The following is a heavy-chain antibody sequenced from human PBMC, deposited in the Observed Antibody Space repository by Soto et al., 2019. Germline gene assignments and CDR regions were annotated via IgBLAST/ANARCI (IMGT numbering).Heavy chain of an antibody. V-gene: IGHV1-69*13. CDR2: IIPIFGTA. CDR3: ARVKWKGSGWYETFDY. D-gene: IGHD6-19*01. CDR1: GGTFSSYA. J-gene: IGHJ4*02. Sequence: GASVKVSCKASGGTFSSYAISWVRQAPGQGLEWMGGIIPIFGTANYAQKFQGRVTITADESTSTAYMELSSLRSEDMAVYYCARVKWKGSGWYETFDYWGQGTLVTVSS.